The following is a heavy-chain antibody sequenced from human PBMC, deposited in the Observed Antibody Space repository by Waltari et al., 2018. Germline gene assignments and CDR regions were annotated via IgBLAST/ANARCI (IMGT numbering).Heavy chain of an antibody. CDR3: ARGPSSGYYDY. Sequence: EVQLVESGGGLIQPGGSLRLSCAASGFPVRSTYRSWVRQAPGKGLEWVSVIYSGGSTYYADSVKGRFTISRDNSKNTLYLQMNSLRAEDTAVYYCARGPSSGYYDYWGQGTLVTVSS. V-gene: IGHV3-53*01. J-gene: IGHJ4*02. CDR2: IYSGGST. D-gene: IGHD3-22*01. CDR1: GFPVRSTY.